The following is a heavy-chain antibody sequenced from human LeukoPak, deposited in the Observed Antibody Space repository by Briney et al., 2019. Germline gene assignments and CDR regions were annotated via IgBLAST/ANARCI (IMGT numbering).Heavy chain of an antibody. D-gene: IGHD2-21*01. CDR1: EFTLSALS. J-gene: IGHJ6*03. Sequence: ASVKVSCKVSEFTLSALSMHWLREAPGKGLEWVGGFDPKDGETVYAERFRDRVILTDGRSSNTAYMDLSSLGADDTAVYYCATGVYCATTTCHGYGNYYYFMDVWGEGTTVTV. CDR3: ATGVYCATTTCHGYGNYYYFMDV. V-gene: IGHV1-24*01. CDR2: FDPKDGET.